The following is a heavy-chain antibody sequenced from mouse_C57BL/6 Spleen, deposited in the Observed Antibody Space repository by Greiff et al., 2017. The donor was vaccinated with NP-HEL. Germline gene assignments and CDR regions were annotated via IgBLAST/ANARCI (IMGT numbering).Heavy chain of an antibody. CDR2: IYPGDGDT. V-gene: IGHV1-82*01. J-gene: IGHJ4*01. Sequence: VHLVESGPELVKPGASVKISCKASGYAFSSSWMNWVKQRPGKGLEWIGRIYPGDGDTNYNGKFKGKATLTADKSSSTAYMQLSSLTSEDSAVYFCARSRFFYYAMDYWGQGTSVTVSS. CDR1: GYAFSSSW. CDR3: ARSRFFYYAMDY.